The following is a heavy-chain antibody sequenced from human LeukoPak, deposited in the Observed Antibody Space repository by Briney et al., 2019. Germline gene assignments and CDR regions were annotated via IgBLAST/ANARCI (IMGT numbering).Heavy chain of an antibody. V-gene: IGHV3-23*01. Sequence: GGSLRLSCAASGFTFSSYAMHWVRQAPGKGLEWVSAISGSGGSTYYADSVKGRFTISRDNSKNTLYLQVNSLRAEDTAVYYCAKGYSSGWSGFSAFDYWGQGTLVTVSS. CDR1: GFTFSSYA. J-gene: IGHJ4*02. D-gene: IGHD6-19*01. CDR2: ISGSGGST. CDR3: AKGYSSGWSGFSAFDY.